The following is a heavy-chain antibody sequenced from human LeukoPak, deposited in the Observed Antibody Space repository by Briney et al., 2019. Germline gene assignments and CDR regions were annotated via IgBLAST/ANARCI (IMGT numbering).Heavy chain of an antibody. CDR1: GFTFSSYG. CDR2: ISYDGSNK. V-gene: IGHV3-30*18. D-gene: IGHD3-10*01. Sequence: GRSLRLSCAASGFTFSSYGMPWVRQAPGKGLEWVAVISYDGSNKYYADSVKGRFTISRDNSKNTLYLQMNSLRAEDTAVYYCAKSITMVSYYFDYWGQGTLVTVSS. J-gene: IGHJ4*02. CDR3: AKSITMVSYYFDY.